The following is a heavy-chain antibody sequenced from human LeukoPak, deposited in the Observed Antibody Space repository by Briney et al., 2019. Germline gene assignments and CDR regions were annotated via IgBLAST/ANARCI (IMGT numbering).Heavy chain of an antibody. J-gene: IGHJ6*02. Sequence: SETLSLTCTVSGGSISSYYWSWIRQPAGKGLEWIGRIYTSGSTNYNPSLKSRVTMSVDTSKNQFSLKLSSVTAADTAVYYCARVQGIAAAGTDDYGMDVWGQGTTVTVSS. CDR1: GGSISSYY. CDR2: IYTSGST. D-gene: IGHD6-13*01. CDR3: ARVQGIAAAGTDDYGMDV. V-gene: IGHV4-4*07.